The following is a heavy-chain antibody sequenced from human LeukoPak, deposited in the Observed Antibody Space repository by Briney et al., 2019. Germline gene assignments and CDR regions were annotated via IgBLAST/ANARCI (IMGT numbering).Heavy chain of an antibody. Sequence: SETLSLTCAVSGGSISSGGYSWSWIRQPPGKGLEWIVYIYHSGSTYYNPSLKSRVTISVDRSKNQFSLKLSSVTAADTAVYYCARASPYEYYYDSSGYLGAFDIWGQGTMVTVSS. CDR3: ARASPYEYYYDSSGYLGAFDI. D-gene: IGHD3-22*01. CDR2: IYHSGST. CDR1: GGSISSGGYS. V-gene: IGHV4-30-2*01. J-gene: IGHJ3*02.